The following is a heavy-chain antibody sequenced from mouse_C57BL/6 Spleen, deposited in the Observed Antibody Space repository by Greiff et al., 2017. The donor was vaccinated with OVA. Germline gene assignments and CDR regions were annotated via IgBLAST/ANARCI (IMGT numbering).Heavy chain of an antibody. D-gene: IGHD1-1*01. V-gene: IGHV1-80*01. CDR1: GYAFSSYW. CDR3: ARNDYYGSSYLDY. CDR2: IYPGDGDT. J-gene: IGHJ2*01. Sequence: QVQPQQSGAELVKPGASVKISCKASGYAFSSYWMNWVKQRPGKGLEWIGQIYPGDGDTNYNGKFKGKATLTADKSSSTAYMQLSSLTSEDSAVYFCARNDYYGSSYLDYWGQGTTLTVSS.